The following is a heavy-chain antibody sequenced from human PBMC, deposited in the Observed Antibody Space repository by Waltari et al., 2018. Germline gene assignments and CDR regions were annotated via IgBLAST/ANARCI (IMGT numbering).Heavy chain of an antibody. CDR1: GGTFSSYA. CDR3: ARDRRGSSSRSREEYFRH. J-gene: IGHJ1*01. CDR2: VSPIFGTA. D-gene: IGHD6-13*01. V-gene: IGHV1-69*08. Sequence: QVQLVQSGAEVKKPGSSVKVSCKASGGTFSSYAISWVRQAPGQGLEWMGRVSPIFGTANYAQKCQGRVTSTADKSTSTAYMELSSLRSEDTAVYDCARDRRGSSSRSREEYFRHWGQGTLVTVSS.